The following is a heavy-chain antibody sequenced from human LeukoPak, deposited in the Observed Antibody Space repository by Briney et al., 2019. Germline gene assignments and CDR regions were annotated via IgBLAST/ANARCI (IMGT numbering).Heavy chain of an antibody. CDR1: GFTFSDYY. CDR2: ISSGGTTI. V-gene: IGHV3-11*01. Sequence: GGSLRLYCAASGFTFSDYYMSWIRQAPGKGLEWVSYISSGGTTIYYADSVKGRFTISRDDAKKSLFLQMNSLRAEDTAVSYCASGRRSSSRFDYWGQGTLVTVSS. J-gene: IGHJ4*02. CDR3: ASGRRSSSRFDY. D-gene: IGHD6-6*01.